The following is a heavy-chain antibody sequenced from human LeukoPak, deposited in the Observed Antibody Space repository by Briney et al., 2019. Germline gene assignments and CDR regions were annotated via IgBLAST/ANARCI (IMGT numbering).Heavy chain of an antibody. CDR2: ISWNSGSI. CDR1: GFTFDDYA. CDR3: AKGYSYGFDY. V-gene: IGHV3-9*01. D-gene: IGHD5-18*01. Sequence: GGSLRLSCAASGFTFDDYAMHWVRQAPGKGLEWVSGISWNSGSIGYADSVKGRFTISRDNAKNSLYLQMNSLRAEDTALYYCAKGYSYGFDYWGQGTLVTVSS. J-gene: IGHJ4*02.